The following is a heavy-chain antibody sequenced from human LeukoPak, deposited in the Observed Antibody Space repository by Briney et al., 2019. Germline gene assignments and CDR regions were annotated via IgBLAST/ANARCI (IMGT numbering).Heavy chain of an antibody. CDR2: ISSSGSTI. J-gene: IGHJ4*02. V-gene: IGHV3-48*03. CDR1: GFTFSSYE. Sequence: GGSLRLSCAASGFTFSSYEMNWVRQAPGKGLEWVSYISSSGSTIYYADSVKGRFTISRNNAKNSLYLQMNSLRAEDTAIYYCARDLGDYYGSGSSFDYWGQGTLVTVSS. D-gene: IGHD3-10*01. CDR3: ARDLGDYYGSGSSFDY.